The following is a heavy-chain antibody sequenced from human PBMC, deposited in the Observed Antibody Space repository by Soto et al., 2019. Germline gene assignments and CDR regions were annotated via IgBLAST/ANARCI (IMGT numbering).Heavy chain of an antibody. D-gene: IGHD1-20*01. CDR1: GYSFTSYW. Sequence: PGESLKISCKGSGYSFTSYWIGWVRHIPGKGLERMGIIYPGDSDTRYSPSFQGQVTISADKSISTAYLQWSSLKASNTVMYYCARRHLTYHGMDVWGQGTTVTVSS. CDR2: IYPGDSDT. V-gene: IGHV5-51*01. CDR3: ARRHLTYHGMDV. J-gene: IGHJ6*02.